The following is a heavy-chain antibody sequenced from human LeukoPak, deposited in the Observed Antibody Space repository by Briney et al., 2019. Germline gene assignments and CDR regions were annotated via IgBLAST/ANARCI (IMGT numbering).Heavy chain of an antibody. CDR3: ARGDYGFWSGYYYYFDY. CDR1: GYTFTGYY. J-gene: IGHJ4*02. V-gene: IGHV1-2*02. Sequence: GASVKVSCKASGYTFTGYYMHWVRQAPGQGLEWMGWINPNSGGTNYAQKFQGRVTMTRDTSISTAYMELSRLRSDDTAVYYCARGDYGFWSGYYYYFDYWGQGTLVTVSS. CDR2: INPNSGGT. D-gene: IGHD3-3*01.